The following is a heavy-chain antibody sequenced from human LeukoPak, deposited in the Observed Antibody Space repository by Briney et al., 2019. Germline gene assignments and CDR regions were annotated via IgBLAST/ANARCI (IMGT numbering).Heavy chain of an antibody. CDR2: IKSKTDGGTT. J-gene: IGHJ4*02. Sequence: GGSLRLSCAASGLTFSNAWMNWVRQAPGNGLEWVGRIKSKTDGGTTDYAAPVKGRFTISRDNSKNTLYLQMNSLRDDDTAVYYCVRGVGVSRFNYLDSWGQGTLVIVSS. CDR1: GLTFSNAW. D-gene: IGHD6-13*01. V-gene: IGHV3-15*07. CDR3: VRGVGVSRFNYLDS.